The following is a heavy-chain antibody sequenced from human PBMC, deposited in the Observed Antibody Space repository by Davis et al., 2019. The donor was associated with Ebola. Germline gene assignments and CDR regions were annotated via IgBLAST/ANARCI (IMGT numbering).Heavy chain of an antibody. D-gene: IGHD4-17*01. Sequence: ASVKVSCKASGYIFTGHYMHWVRQAPGQGLEWMGWINPNNGATNYAQKFQGRVTMTRDTSISTASMELNSLRSDDTAVYYCARVLLTTVTPRAEYFQHWGQGTQVTVSS. CDR2: INPNNGAT. V-gene: IGHV1-2*02. J-gene: IGHJ1*01. CDR3: ARVLLTTVTPRAEYFQH. CDR1: GYIFTGHY.